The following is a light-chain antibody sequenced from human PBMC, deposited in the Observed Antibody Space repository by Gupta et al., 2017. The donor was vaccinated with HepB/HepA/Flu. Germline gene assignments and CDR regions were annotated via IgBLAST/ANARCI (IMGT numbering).Light chain of an antibody. V-gene: IGLV2-14*03. J-gene: IGLJ1*01. Sequence: QSALTQFASVSGSPGQSITISCTGTSSDVGGYNYVSWYQQYPGKAPKLLIYDVSNRPSGVSNRFSGSKSGNTASLTISGLQAEDEADYYCSSYTSISPYVFGTGTKVTVL. CDR3: SSYTSISPYV. CDR1: SSDVGGYNY. CDR2: DVS.